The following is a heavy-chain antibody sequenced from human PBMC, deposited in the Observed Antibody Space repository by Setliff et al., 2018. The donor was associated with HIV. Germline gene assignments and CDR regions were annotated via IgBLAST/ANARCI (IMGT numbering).Heavy chain of an antibody. CDR3: ARSRTNWFDP. Sequence: SSETLSLTCTVSGGSISSYYWSWIRQPPGKGLEWLGHIYSSGSTNYNPSLKSRVTISVDTSKNQFSLKLSSVTAADTAVYYCARSRTNWFDPWGQGTLVTVSS. CDR2: IYSSGST. CDR1: GGSISSYY. V-gene: IGHV4-4*09. J-gene: IGHJ5*02.